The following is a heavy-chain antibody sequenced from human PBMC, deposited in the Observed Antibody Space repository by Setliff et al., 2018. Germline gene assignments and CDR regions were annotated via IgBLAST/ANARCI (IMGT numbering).Heavy chain of an antibody. V-gene: IGHV4-39*01. CDR3: ARQPYSTTYYYYYYYMDV. CDR1: GDSISSTSYQ. D-gene: IGHD6-13*01. J-gene: IGHJ6*03. CDR2: IYYTGTA. Sequence: SETLSLTCTVSGDSISSTSYQWGWVRQPPGKGLEWIGSIYYTGTAYYNPSLKSRVTISVDTSKNQFSLNLNSVTAADTAVYYCARQPYSTTYYYYYYYMDVWGKGTTVTVSS.